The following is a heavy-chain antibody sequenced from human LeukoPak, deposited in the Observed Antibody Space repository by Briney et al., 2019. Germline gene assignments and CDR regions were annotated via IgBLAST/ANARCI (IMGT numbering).Heavy chain of an antibody. D-gene: IGHD5-24*01. J-gene: IGHJ4*02. CDR3: TRVGYIDEGIDY. V-gene: IGHV3-66*01. CDR2: IYSGGST. Sequence: GGSLRLSCAASGFIFNKHAMSWVRQAPGKGLEWVSVIYSGGSTYYADSVKGRFTISRDNAKNSLYLQMNSLRAEDTAIYYCTRVGYIDEGIDYWGQGTLVTVSS. CDR1: GFIFNKHA.